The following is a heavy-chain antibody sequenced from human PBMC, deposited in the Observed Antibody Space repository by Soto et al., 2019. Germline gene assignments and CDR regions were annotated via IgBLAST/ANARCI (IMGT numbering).Heavy chain of an antibody. CDR3: ASNPTTVTTSHYYYYGMDV. Sequence: ESGGGVVQPGRSLRLSCAASGFTFSSYGMHWVRQAPGKGLEWVAVIWYDGSNKYYADSVKGRFTISRDNSKNTLYLQMNSLRAEDTAVYYCASNPTTVTTSHYYYYGMDVWGQGTTVTVSS. J-gene: IGHJ6*02. D-gene: IGHD4-17*01. V-gene: IGHV3-33*01. CDR1: GFTFSSYG. CDR2: IWYDGSNK.